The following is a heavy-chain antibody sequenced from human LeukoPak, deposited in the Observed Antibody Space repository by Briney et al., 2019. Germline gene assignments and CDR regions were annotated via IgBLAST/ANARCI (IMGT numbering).Heavy chain of an antibody. J-gene: IGHJ4*01. Sequence: ASVKVSCKASGCTLTDYYLHWVRQAPGQGLKWMGWINPNGGATHYAQSFQARVTMTRDTSIASSYMELTGLESDDTAVYYCARGRRILGGPENAGDFFDFWGQGPLVTVSS. D-gene: IGHD3-16*01. CDR1: GCTLTDYY. V-gene: IGHV1-2*02. CDR3: ARGRRILGGPENAGDFFDF. CDR2: INPNGGAT.